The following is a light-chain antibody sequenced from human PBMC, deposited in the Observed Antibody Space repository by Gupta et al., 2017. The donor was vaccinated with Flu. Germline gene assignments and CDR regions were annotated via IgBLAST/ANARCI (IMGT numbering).Light chain of an antibody. V-gene: IGKV1-33*01. J-gene: IGKJ3*01. CDR1: HSIQNY. CDR2: DAS. CDR3: QHYNYLPLFT. Sequence: SLLSSVGNGITVTSQASHSIQNYLAWYKQKPGQAPTLLIFDASNRETGVPARFSGSGCGKDFSLTITRREPEDFAAYYCQHYNYLPLFTFGQGTTVD.